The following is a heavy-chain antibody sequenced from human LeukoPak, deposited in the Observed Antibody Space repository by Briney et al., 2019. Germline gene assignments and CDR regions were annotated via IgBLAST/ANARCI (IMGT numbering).Heavy chain of an antibody. V-gene: IGHV3-30*02. CDR1: GFTFSGYG. D-gene: IGHD6-19*01. CDR2: VRYDSSNK. Sequence: GGSLRLSCAASGFTFSGYGMHWVRQAPGKGLEWVAFVRYDSSNKYYADSVKGRFTVSRDNSKNMLYLQMNGLREADTAVYYCARVGRSGWSRYFFDSWGQGTPVTVSS. J-gene: IGHJ4*02. CDR3: ARVGRSGWSRYFFDS.